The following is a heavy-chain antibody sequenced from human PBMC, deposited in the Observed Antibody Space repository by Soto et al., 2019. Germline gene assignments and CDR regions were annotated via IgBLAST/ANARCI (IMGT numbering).Heavy chain of an antibody. CDR3: ARDTGALLWYNWIYYGMDV. Sequence: PGGSMRLSCAASGFTFSSYSMNWVRQAPGKGLEWVSYISSSSSTIYYADSVKGRFTISRDNAKNSLYLQMNSLRDEDTAVYYCARDTGALLWYNWIYYGMDVWGQGTTVTVSS. J-gene: IGHJ6*02. V-gene: IGHV3-48*02. CDR2: ISSSSSTI. CDR1: GFTFSSYS. D-gene: IGHD1-20*01.